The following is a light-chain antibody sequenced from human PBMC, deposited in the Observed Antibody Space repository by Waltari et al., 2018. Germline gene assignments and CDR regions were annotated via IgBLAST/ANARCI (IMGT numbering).Light chain of an antibody. CDR1: QRISSN. J-gene: IGKJ2*01. Sequence: EIVMTQSPATLSVSPGERVTLSCRASQRISSNLAWFQQKPGQAPRLLIYGASRRATGVPARFSGSGSGTDFTLTISSLQSEDFAVYYCHQYNNRPPYTFGQGTKLEIK. CDR3: HQYNNRPPYT. V-gene: IGKV3-15*01. CDR2: GAS.